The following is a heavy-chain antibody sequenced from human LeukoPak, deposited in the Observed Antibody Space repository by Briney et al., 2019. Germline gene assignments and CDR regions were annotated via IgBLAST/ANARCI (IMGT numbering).Heavy chain of an antibody. CDR1: GGTFSSYA. CDR3: ATSYDTSGYYSQIGY. Sequence: SVKVSCKASGGTFSSYAISWVRPAPGQGLEWMGRIIPILGIANYAQKFQGRVTITADKSRSTAYMELSSLRSEDTAVYYCATSYDTSGYYSQIGYWGQGTLVTVSS. D-gene: IGHD3-22*01. V-gene: IGHV1-69*04. CDR2: IIPILGIA. J-gene: IGHJ4*02.